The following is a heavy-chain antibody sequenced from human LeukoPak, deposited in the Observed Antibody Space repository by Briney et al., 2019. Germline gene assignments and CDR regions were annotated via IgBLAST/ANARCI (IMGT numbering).Heavy chain of an antibody. J-gene: IGHJ1*01. CDR2: IYTSGST. CDR3: ARGGEGYFQH. V-gene: IGHV4-61*02. CDR1: GGSISSGSYY. Sequence: PSETLFPTCTVSGGSISSGSYYWSWIRQPAGKGLEWIGRIYTSGSTNYNPSLKSRVTISVDTSKNQFSLKLSSVTAADTAVCYCARGGEGYFQHWGQGTLVTVSS. D-gene: IGHD3-16*01.